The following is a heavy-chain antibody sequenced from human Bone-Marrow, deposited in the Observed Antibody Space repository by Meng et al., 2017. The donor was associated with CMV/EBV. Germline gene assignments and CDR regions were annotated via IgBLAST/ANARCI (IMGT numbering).Heavy chain of an antibody. CDR1: GYTFTGYY. CDR2: INPNSGGT. Sequence: ASVKVSCKDSGYTFTGYYMHWVRQAPGRGLEWMGWINPNSGGTNYAQKFQGRVTMTRDTSISTAYMELSRLKSDDTAVYYCTRYNWNYGSWDPWGQGTLVTVSS. D-gene: IGHD1-7*01. V-gene: IGHV1-2*02. CDR3: TRYNWNYGSWDP. J-gene: IGHJ5*02.